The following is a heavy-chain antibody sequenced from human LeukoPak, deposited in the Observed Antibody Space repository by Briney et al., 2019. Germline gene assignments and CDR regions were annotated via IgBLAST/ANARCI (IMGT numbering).Heavy chain of an antibody. D-gene: IGHD3-10*01. Sequence: GESLKISCKDSGYNFTSYWIDWVRQMPGKGLEWMGIIYPGDSDTRYSPSFQGQVTISADKSISTAYLQWSSLKASDTAIYYCARLGGVYGSGSAPLWYWGQGTLVTVSS. CDR3: ARLGGVYGSGSAPLWY. CDR1: GYNFTSYW. V-gene: IGHV5-51*01. CDR2: IYPGDSDT. J-gene: IGHJ4*02.